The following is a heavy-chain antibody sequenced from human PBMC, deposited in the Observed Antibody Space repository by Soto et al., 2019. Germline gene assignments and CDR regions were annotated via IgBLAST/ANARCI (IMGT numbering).Heavy chain of an antibody. Sequence: PSETLSLTCTVSGGSVSSGSYYWSWIRQPPGKGLEWIGYIYYSGSTNYNPSLKSRVTISVDTSKNQFSLKLSSVTTADTAVYYCARAEDGHFDYWGQGTLVTGSS. V-gene: IGHV4-61*01. CDR3: ARAEDGHFDY. CDR2: IYYSGST. J-gene: IGHJ4*02. CDR1: GGSVSSGSYY.